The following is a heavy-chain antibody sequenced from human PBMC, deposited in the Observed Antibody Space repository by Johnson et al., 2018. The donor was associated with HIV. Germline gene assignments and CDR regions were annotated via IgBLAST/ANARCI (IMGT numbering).Heavy chain of an antibody. J-gene: IGHJ3*02. CDR2: INWNGGTP. V-gene: IGHV3-20*04. Sequence: VQLVESGGGVVRPGGSLRLSCAASGFTFDDYGMSWVRQAPGKGLEWVSGINWNGGTPGSADSVKGRFTISRDNAKNSLYIPMNSLTAEDTALYYGARERSPSGYDNHDAFDIWGQGTMVTVSS. CDR1: GFTFDDYG. D-gene: IGHD3-3*01. CDR3: ARERSPSGYDNHDAFDI.